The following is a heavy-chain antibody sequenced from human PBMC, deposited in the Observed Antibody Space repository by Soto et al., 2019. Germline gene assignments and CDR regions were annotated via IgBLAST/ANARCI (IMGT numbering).Heavy chain of an antibody. CDR2: VYPGDSDI. CDR1: GYSFTNYW. D-gene: IGHD6-19*01. Sequence: PGESLKISCEGFGYSFTNYWIGWVRQMPGKGLEWMGIVYPGDSDIRYSPSFQGQVTISADKSINTAYLQWSSLKASDIGIYYCARYLAVAGTPHAFDIWGQGTVVTVSS. V-gene: IGHV5-51*01. CDR3: ARYLAVAGTPHAFDI. J-gene: IGHJ3*02.